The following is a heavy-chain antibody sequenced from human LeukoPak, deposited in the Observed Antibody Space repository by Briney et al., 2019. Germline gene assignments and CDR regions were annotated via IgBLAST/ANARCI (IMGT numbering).Heavy chain of an antibody. Sequence: GASVKVSCKASGYTFTGYYMHWVRQAPGQGLEWMGIINPSGGSTSYAQKFQGRVTMTRDTSTSTVYMELSSLRSEDTAVYYCARESKNYYDSSGYYVEKDYWGQGTLVTVSS. V-gene: IGHV1-46*01. CDR2: INPSGGST. CDR3: ARESKNYYDSSGYYVEKDY. J-gene: IGHJ4*02. D-gene: IGHD3-22*01. CDR1: GYTFTGYY.